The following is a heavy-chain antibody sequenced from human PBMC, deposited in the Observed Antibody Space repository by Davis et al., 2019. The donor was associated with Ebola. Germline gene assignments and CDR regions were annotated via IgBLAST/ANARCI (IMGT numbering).Heavy chain of an antibody. Sequence: PSETLSLTCTVSGVSISRHYWSWIRQPPGKRREGIGSIYYTGSAYYNSSLASRATISVDTSKNQFSLKLTSVTAADTAMYYCSERGSSVWGQGTLVTVSS. J-gene: IGHJ4*02. CDR2: IYYTGSA. V-gene: IGHV4-59*03. CDR3: SERGSSV. CDR1: GVSISRHY. D-gene: IGHD3-10*01.